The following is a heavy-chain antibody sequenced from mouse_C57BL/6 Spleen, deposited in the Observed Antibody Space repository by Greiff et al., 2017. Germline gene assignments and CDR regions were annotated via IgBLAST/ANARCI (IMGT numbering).Heavy chain of an antibody. CDR1: GYTFTSYW. V-gene: IGHV1-52*01. D-gene: IGHD1-1*01. Sequence: QVQLQQPGAELVRPGSSVKLSCKASGYTFTSYWMHWVKQRPIQGLEWIGNIDPSDSETHYNQKFKDKATLTVDKSSSTAYMQLSSLTSEDSAVYSCARVPYYYGSSFYAMDYWGQGTSVTVSS. CDR3: ARVPYYYGSSFYAMDY. CDR2: IDPSDSET. J-gene: IGHJ4*01.